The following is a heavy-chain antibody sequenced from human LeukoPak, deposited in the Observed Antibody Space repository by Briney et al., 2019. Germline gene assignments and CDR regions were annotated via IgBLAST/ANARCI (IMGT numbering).Heavy chain of an antibody. CDR2: IYHSGST. V-gene: IGHV4-38-2*02. D-gene: IGHD6-13*01. J-gene: IGHJ6*03. CDR3: ARARIAAAATGYYYYMDV. Sequence: SETLSLTCTVSGYSISSGYYWGWIRQPPGKGLEWIGSIYHSGSTYYNPSLKSRVTISVDTSKNQFSLKLSSVTAADTAVYYCARARIAAAATGYYYYMDVWGKGTTVTISS. CDR1: GYSISSGYY.